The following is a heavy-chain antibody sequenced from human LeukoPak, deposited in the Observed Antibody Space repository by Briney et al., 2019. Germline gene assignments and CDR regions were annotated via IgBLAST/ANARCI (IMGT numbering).Heavy chain of an antibody. D-gene: IGHD5-18*01. CDR1: GGSFSGYY. CDR2: INHSGST. J-gene: IGHJ3*02. Sequence: SETLSLTCAVYGGSFSGYYWSWIRQPPGKGLEWIGEINHSGSTNYNPSLKSRVTISVDTSKNQFSLKLSSVTAADTAVYYCARTGSIYGHETFDTWGQGTVVTVSS. V-gene: IGHV4-34*01. CDR3: ARTGSIYGHETFDT.